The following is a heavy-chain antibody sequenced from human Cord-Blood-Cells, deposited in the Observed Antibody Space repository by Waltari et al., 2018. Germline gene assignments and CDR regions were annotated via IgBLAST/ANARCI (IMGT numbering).Heavy chain of an antibody. Sequence: EVQLLESGGGLVQPGGSLRLSCAASGFTFSSYAMSWVRQAPGKGLEWVSAIRGSGGSTYYADSVKGRFTISRDNSKNTLYLQMNSLRAEDTAVYYCAKDRSIVGATDYWGQGTLVTVSS. CDR3: AKDRSIVGATDY. V-gene: IGHV3-23*01. CDR2: IRGSGGST. CDR1: GFTFSSYA. D-gene: IGHD1-26*01. J-gene: IGHJ4*02.